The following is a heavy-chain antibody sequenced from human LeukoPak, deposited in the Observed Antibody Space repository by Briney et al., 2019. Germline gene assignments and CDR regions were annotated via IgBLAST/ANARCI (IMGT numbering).Heavy chain of an antibody. CDR1: GGSISSSSYY. D-gene: IGHD6-13*01. V-gene: IGHV4-39*07. CDR2: IYYSGST. Sequence: SETLSLTCTVSGGSISSSSYYWGWIRQPPGKGLEWIGSIYYSGSTYYNPSLKSRVTISVDTSKNQFSLKPSSVTAADTAVYYCARDIIAAADANWFDPWGQGTLVTVSS. CDR3: ARDIIAAADANWFDP. J-gene: IGHJ5*02.